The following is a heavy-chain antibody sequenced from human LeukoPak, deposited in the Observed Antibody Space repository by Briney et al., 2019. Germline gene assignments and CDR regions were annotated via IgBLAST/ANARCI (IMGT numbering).Heavy chain of an antibody. CDR2: ISYDGSNK. Sequence: GGSLRLSCAASGFTFSSYSMHWVRQAPGKGLEWVAFISYDGSNKYYADSVKGRFTISRDHSKKTLYLQMHSRRGEGPVVYCCGRGHQLILVCWG. J-gene: IGHJ6*01. V-gene: IGHV3-30*04. CDR1: GFTFSSYS. D-gene: IGHD2-2*01. CDR3: GRGHQLILVC.